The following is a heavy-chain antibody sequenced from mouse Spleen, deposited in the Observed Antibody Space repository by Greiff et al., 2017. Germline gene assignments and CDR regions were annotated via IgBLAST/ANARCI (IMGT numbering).Heavy chain of an antibody. V-gene: IGHV3-1*01. CDR2: ISYSGST. CDR1: GYSITSGYD. J-gene: IGHJ4*01. Sequence: EVKLQESGPGMVKPSQSLSLTCTVTGYSITSGYDWHWIRHFPGNKLEWMGYISYSGSTNYNPSLKSRISITHDTSKNHFFLKLNSVTTEDTATYYCARGGNWDGAMDYWGQGTSVTVSS. CDR3: ARGGNWDGAMDY. D-gene: IGHD4-1*01.